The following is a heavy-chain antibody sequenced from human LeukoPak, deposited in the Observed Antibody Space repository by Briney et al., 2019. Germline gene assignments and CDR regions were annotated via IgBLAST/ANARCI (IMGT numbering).Heavy chain of an antibody. J-gene: IGHJ3*02. D-gene: IGHD4-11*01. CDR1: GYTFTGYY. V-gene: IGHV1-18*04. CDR2: ISAYNGNT. CDR3: ARVTVTAFDI. Sequence: ASVKVSRKASGYTFTGYYMHWVRQAPGQGLEWMGWISAYNGNTNYAQKLQGRVTMTTDTSTSTAYMELSSLRSEDTAVYYCARVTVTAFDIWGQGTMVTVSS.